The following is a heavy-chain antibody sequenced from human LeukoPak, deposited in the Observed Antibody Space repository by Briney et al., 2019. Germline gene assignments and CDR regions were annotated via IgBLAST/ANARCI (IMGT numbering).Heavy chain of an antibody. CDR2: IYYSGST. J-gene: IGHJ5*02. D-gene: IGHD3-10*01. Sequence: SETLSLTCTVSGGSISSGSYYWSWIRQPPGKGLEWIGYIYYSGSTNYNPSLKSRVTISVDTSKNQFSLKLSSVTAADTAVYYCARVPNYYGSGSQFWFDPWGQGTLVTVSS. CDR1: GGSISSGSYY. V-gene: IGHV4-61*01. CDR3: ARVPNYYGSGSQFWFDP.